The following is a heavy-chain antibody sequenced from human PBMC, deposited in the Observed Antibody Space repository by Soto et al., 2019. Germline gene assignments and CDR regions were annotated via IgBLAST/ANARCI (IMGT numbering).Heavy chain of an antibody. D-gene: IGHD1-1*01. V-gene: IGHV3-9*01. Sequence: EVQLVESGGGLVQPGRSLRLSCAASGFTFDDYAMHWVRQVPGKGLEWISGISWDSGTLGYADSVKGRFIISRDDAKKSLFLQMNSRRGEDTALYYCAQGRYPTRASPLDQWGQGTLVTVSS. J-gene: IGHJ5*02. CDR2: ISWDSGTL. CDR3: AQGRYPTRASPLDQ. CDR1: GFTFDDYA.